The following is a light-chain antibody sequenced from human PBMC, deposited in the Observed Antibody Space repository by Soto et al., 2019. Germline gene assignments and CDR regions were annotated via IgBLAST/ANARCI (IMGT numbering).Light chain of an antibody. CDR1: QNIINY. J-gene: IGKJ5*01. Sequence: DIQMTQSPSSLSASVGDRVTITCRASQNIINYLNWYQQKPGKAPQLLIYVEYRLESGVTSRFSGSGSGTDFTLTIRSLQPEDFATYYCQKSYNAPITFGQGTRVEIK. V-gene: IGKV1-39*01. CDR3: QKSYNAPIT. CDR2: VEY.